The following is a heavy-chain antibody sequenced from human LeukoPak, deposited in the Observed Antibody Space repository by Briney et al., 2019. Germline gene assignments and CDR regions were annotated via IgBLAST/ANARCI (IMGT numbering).Heavy chain of an antibody. CDR1: GSTFGRLW. Sequence: GGSLRLSCAGSGSTFGRLWMHWVRQAPGKGLVWVAGIKNDGSYTNYVDSVKGRFTVSRDNAKNTLYLQMNSLRPEDTAVYYCVKGYSGAYWGQGTLLTVSS. J-gene: IGHJ4*02. D-gene: IGHD1-26*01. CDR3: VKGYSGAY. V-gene: IGHV3-74*01. CDR2: IKNDGSYT.